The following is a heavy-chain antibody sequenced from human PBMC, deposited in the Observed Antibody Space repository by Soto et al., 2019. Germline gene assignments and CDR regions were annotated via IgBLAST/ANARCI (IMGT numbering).Heavy chain of an antibody. CDR3: AKENGYSSTWFEFDY. V-gene: IGHV3-23*01. CDR2: ISGSGGST. CDR1: GFTFSSYA. Sequence: EVQLLESGGGLVQPGGSLRLSCAASGFTFSSYAMSWVRQAPGKGLEWVSAISGSGGSTDYADSVKGRFTISSDNSKNTLYLQMNSLRAEDTAVYYCAKENGYSSTWFEFDYWGQGTLVTVSS. J-gene: IGHJ4*02. D-gene: IGHD6-13*01.